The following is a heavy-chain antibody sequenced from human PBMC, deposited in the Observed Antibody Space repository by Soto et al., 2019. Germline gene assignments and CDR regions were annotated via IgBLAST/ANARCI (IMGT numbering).Heavy chain of an antibody. CDR1: GGSISSYY. V-gene: IGHV4-59*01. Sequence: SETLSLTCTVSGGSISSYYWSWIRHPPGKGLEWIGYIYYSGSTNYNPSLKRRVTISVDTSKNQFSLKLCSVTAAYTAVYYCARDSRYYDILTGYRPYYYMDXWGKGTTVTVSS. CDR2: IYYSGST. CDR3: ARDSRYYDILTGYRPYYYMDX. D-gene: IGHD3-9*01. J-gene: IGHJ6*03.